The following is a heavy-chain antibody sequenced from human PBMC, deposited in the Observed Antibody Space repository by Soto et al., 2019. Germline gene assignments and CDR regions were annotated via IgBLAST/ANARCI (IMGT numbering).Heavy chain of an antibody. D-gene: IGHD2-8*01. Sequence: SGPTLVNPTQTLTLTCTFSGFSLSTSGVGVGWIRQPPGKALEWLALIYWDDNKRYSPSLKSGLTITKDTSKNQVVLTMTNMDPVDTATYYCAHGIVLMGYNWFDPWGQGTLVTVSS. CDR3: AHGIVLMGYNWFDP. J-gene: IGHJ5*02. CDR2: IYWDDNK. V-gene: IGHV2-5*02. CDR1: GFSLSTSGVG.